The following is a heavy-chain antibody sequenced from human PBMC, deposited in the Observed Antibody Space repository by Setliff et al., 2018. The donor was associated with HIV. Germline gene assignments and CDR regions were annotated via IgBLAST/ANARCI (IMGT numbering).Heavy chain of an antibody. Sequence: ASVKVSCKGSGYIFNTNGISWVRQAPGQGLEWMGWIGAYNGNTNYAQRFQGRVTMTTDTSTSTAYMELRSLRSDDTAVYFCARDSCSSTSCPNWFDPWGQGTLVTVSS. CDR2: IGAYNGNT. CDR1: GYIFNTNG. D-gene: IGHD2-2*01. J-gene: IGHJ5*02. CDR3: ARDSCSSTSCPNWFDP. V-gene: IGHV1-18*01.